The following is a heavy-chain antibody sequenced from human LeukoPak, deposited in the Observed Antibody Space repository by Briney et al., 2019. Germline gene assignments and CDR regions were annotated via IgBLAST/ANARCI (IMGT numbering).Heavy chain of an antibody. CDR1: GYSISSGYY. V-gene: IGHV4-38-2*01. Sequence: NSSETLSLTCAVSGYSISSGYYWGWIRQPPGKGLEWIGSIYHSGSTYYNPSLKSRVTISVDTSKNQFSLKLSSVTAADTAVYYCARTPYDFWSGYYNYWGQGTLVTVSS. CDR3: ARTPYDFWSGYYNY. J-gene: IGHJ4*02. CDR2: IYHSGST. D-gene: IGHD3-3*01.